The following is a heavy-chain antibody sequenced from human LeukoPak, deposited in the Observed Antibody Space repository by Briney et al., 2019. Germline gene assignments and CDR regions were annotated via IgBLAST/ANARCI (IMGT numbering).Heavy chain of an antibody. J-gene: IGHJ4*02. CDR1: GFTVSNNY. CDR2: FYSGGST. D-gene: IGHD3-22*01. Sequence: GGSLRLSCAASGFTVSNNYMNWVRQAPGKGLELVSVFYSGGSTFYADSVKGRFTISRDSSKNTLYLQMNSLRAEDTAVYYCARAQYYYDSSGHRGLDYWGQGTLVTVSS. CDR3: ARAQYYYDSSGHRGLDY. V-gene: IGHV3-66*01.